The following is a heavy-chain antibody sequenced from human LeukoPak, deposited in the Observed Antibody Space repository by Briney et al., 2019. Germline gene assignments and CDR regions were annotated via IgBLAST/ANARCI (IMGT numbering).Heavy chain of an antibody. CDR1: GFTFSSYA. V-gene: IGHV3-23*01. Sequence: GGSLRLSCAASGFTFSSYAMSWVRQAPGKGLEWVSAISGSGGSTYYADSVKGRFTISRDNSKNTLYLQMNSLRAEDTAVYYCATARYRSGWYELDWFDPWGQGTLVTVSS. CDR3: ATARYRSGWYELDWFDP. CDR2: ISGSGGST. J-gene: IGHJ5*02. D-gene: IGHD6-19*01.